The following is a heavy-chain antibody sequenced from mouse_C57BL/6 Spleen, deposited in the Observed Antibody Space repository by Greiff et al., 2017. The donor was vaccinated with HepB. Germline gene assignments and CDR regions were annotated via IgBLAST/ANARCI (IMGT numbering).Heavy chain of an antibody. CDR3: ARELRLQYYYAMDY. D-gene: IGHD3-2*02. Sequence: QVQLKQSGPELVKPGASVKISCKASGYAFSSSWMNWVKQRSGKGLEWIGRIYPGDGDTNYNGKFKGKATLTADKSSSTAYMQLSSLTSEDSAVYFCARELRLQYYYAMDYWGQGTSVTVSS. CDR2: IYPGDGDT. J-gene: IGHJ4*01. CDR1: GYAFSSSW. V-gene: IGHV1-82*01.